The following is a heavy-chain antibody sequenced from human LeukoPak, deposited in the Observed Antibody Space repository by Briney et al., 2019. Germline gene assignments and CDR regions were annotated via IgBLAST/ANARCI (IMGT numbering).Heavy chain of an antibody. J-gene: IGHJ6*03. CDR2: ISGSGGST. D-gene: IGHD2-8*01. CDR3: AKNGAYYYYYYMDV. CDR1: EFSVGSNY. Sequence: GGSLRLSCAASEFSVGSNYMTWVRQAPGKGLEWVSDISGSGGSTYYADSVKGRFTISRDNSKNTLYLQMNSLRAEDTAVYYCAKNGAYYYYYYMDVWGKGTTVTVSS. V-gene: IGHV3-23*01.